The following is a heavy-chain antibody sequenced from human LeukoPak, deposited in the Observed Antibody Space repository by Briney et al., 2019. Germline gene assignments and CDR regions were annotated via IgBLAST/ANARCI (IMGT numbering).Heavy chain of an antibody. Sequence: GGSLRLSCAASGFTFSSYGMHWVRQAPGKGLEWVAVISYDGSNKYYADSVKGRFTISRDNSKNTLYLQMNSLRAEDTAVYYCAKDRKGDYWGRGTLVTVSS. V-gene: IGHV3-30*18. CDR3: AKDRKGDY. CDR2: ISYDGSNK. CDR1: GFTFSSYG. J-gene: IGHJ4*02.